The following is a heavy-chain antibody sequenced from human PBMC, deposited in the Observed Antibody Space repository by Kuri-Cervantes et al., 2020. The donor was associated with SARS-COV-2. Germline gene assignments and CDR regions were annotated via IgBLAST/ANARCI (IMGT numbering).Heavy chain of an antibody. CDR2: IIPIFGIA. CDR3: ARGHVSYFDY. V-gene: IGHV1-69*10. CDR1: GGTFSSYA. J-gene: IGHJ4*02. Sequence: SVKVSCKASGGTFSSYAISWVRQAPGQGLKWMGGIIPIFGIANYAQKFQGRVTMTRDTSISTAYMELSRLRPDDTAVYYCARGHVSYFDYWGQGTLVTFSS.